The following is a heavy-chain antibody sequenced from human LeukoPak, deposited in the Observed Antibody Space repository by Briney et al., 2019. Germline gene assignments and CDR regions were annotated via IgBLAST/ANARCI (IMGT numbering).Heavy chain of an antibody. CDR3: ARESAVDRGLFDY. D-gene: IGHD5-24*01. V-gene: IGHV4-34*01. CDR2: INHSGST. J-gene: IGHJ4*02. Sequence: PSETLSLTCAVYGGSFSGYYWSWIRQPPGKGLEWIGEINHSGSTNYNPSLKSRVTISVDTSKNQFSLKLSSVTAADTAVYYCARESAVDRGLFDYWGQGTLVTVSS. CDR1: GGSFSGYY.